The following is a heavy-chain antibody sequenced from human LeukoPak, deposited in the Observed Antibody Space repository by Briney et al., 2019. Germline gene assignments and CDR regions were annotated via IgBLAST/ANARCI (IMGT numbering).Heavy chain of an antibody. D-gene: IGHD3-10*01. J-gene: IGHJ4*02. CDR2: INTQSGGT. CDR1: GFHFFAYY. V-gene: IGHV1-2*02. CDR3: ATDPGHSGMDH. Sequence: ASVEVSCKTSGFHFFAYYIQWVRQAPGQGLDWVGWINTQSGGTRYAQKFQGRVTLTSDASISTAYMELSRLTSDDTAVYYCATDPGHSGMDHWGQGSLVTVSS.